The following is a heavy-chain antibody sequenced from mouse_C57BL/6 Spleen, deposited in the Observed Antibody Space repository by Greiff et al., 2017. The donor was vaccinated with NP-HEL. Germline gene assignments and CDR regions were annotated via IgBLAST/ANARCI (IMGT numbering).Heavy chain of an antibody. Sequence: EVQLQQSGPELVKPGASVKISCKASGYSFTGYYMNWVKQSPEKSLEWIGEINPSTGGTTYNQKFKAKATLTVDKSSSTAYMQLKSLTSEDSAVYYCARGRSIYDYDEAMDYWGQGTSVTVSS. J-gene: IGHJ4*01. CDR1: GYSFTGYY. CDR2: INPSTGGT. V-gene: IGHV1-42*01. CDR3: ARGRSIYDYDEAMDY. D-gene: IGHD2-4*01.